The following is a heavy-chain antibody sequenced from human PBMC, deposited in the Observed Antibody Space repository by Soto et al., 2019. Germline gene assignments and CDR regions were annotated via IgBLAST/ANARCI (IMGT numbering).Heavy chain of an antibody. V-gene: IGHV3-33*01. CDR3: ARDPYYYGSGSYYFDY. D-gene: IGHD3-10*01. CDR2: IWYDGINK. CDR1: GFTFSSNG. Sequence: EGSLRLSCAASGFTFSSNGMHWVRQAPGKGLEWVAFIWYDGINKYYADSVKGRFTISRDNSKNTLYLQMNSLRAEDTAVYYCARDPYYYGSGSYYFDYWGQGTLVTVSS. J-gene: IGHJ4*02.